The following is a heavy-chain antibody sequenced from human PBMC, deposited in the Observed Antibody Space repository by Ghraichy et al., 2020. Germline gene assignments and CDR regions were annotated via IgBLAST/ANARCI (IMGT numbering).Heavy chain of an antibody. J-gene: IGHJ6*02. Sequence: SVKVSCKASGGTFSSYGISWVRQAPGQGLEWMGGIIPIFGTANYAQKFQGRVTITADESTSTAYMEVSSLRSEDTAGYYCARTGDPPYYYGMDVWGQGTTVTVSS. CDR2: IIPIFGTA. CDR1: GGTFSSYG. CDR3: ARTGDPPYYYGMDV. V-gene: IGHV1-69*13. D-gene: IGHD7-27*01.